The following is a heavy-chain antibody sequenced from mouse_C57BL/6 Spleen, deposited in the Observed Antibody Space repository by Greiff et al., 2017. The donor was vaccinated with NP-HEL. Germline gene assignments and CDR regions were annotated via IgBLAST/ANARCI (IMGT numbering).Heavy chain of an antibody. V-gene: IGHV1-52*01. J-gene: IGHJ2*01. CDR1: GYTFTSYW. CDR3: ARGLFYSNSPYYFDY. Sequence: QVQLKQPGAELVRPGSSVKLSCKASGYTFTSYWMHWVKQRPIQGLEWIGNIDPSDSETHYNQKFKDKATLTVDKSSSTAYMQLSSLTSEDSAVYYCARGLFYSNSPYYFDYWGQGTTLTVSS. CDR2: IDPSDSET. D-gene: IGHD2-5*01.